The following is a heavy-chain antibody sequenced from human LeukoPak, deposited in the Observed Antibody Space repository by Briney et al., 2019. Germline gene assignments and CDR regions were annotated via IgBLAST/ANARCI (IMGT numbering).Heavy chain of an antibody. D-gene: IGHD3-10*01. CDR2: ISYDGSNK. V-gene: IGHV3-30-3*01. CDR1: GFTFSSYA. Sequence: GGSLRLSCAASGFTFSSYAMHWVRQAPGKGLEWVAVISYDGSNKYYADSVKGRFTISRDNAKNSLYLQMNSLRAEDTAVYYCASYLRGYMDVWGKGTTVTVSS. CDR3: ASYLRGYMDV. J-gene: IGHJ6*03.